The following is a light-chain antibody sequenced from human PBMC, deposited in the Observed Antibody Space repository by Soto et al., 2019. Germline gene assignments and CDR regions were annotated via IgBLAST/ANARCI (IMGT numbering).Light chain of an antibody. CDR2: AAS. CDR1: QDIYSY. Sequence: DIQLTQSLSFLSPSVGDRVTITCRASQDIYSYLAWYQQNPGKAPKLLISAASTLQGGVPSRFSGSGSGTEFTLTISRLQPEDSATYYCQQLFSYPLTFGGGTKVEIK. CDR3: QQLFSYPLT. V-gene: IGKV1-9*01. J-gene: IGKJ4*01.